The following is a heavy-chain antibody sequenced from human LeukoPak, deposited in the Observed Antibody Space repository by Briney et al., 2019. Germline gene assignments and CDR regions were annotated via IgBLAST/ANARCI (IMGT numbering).Heavy chain of an antibody. CDR1: GGSISSSSYY. Sequence: PSETLSLTCTVSGGSISSSSYYWGWIRQPPGKGLEWIGSIYTSGSTNYNPSLKSRVTISVDTSKNQFSLKLSSVTAADTAVYYCARDEDRLHLDVWGKGTTVTVSS. CDR2: IYTSGST. D-gene: IGHD5-24*01. J-gene: IGHJ6*04. CDR3: ARDEDRLHLDV. V-gene: IGHV4-39*07.